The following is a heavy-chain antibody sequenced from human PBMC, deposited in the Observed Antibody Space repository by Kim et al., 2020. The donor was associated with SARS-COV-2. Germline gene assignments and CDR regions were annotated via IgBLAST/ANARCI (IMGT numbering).Heavy chain of an antibody. CDR1: GYTFTSYA. J-gene: IGHJ4*02. CDR2: INTNTGNP. V-gene: IGHV7-4-1*02. Sequence: ASVKVSCKASGYTFTSYAMNWVRQAPGQGLEWMGWINTNTGNPTYAQGFTGRFVFSLDTSVSTAYLQISSLKAEDTAVYYCARVGRFGVVIYYFDYWGQGTLVTVSS. D-gene: IGHD3-3*01. CDR3: ARVGRFGVVIYYFDY.